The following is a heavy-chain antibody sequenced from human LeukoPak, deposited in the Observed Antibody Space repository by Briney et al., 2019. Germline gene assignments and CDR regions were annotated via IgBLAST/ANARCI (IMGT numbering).Heavy chain of an antibody. Sequence: GGSLRLSCAAAGLTFSNSPMNWVRQAPGKGLEWVSTIGTSGDTYYADSVKGRFTIYRDISKNTVYLQMTSLRAEDTALYYCATKTVGNYPYDYWGQGTLVTVSP. CDR1: GLTFSNSP. CDR3: ATKTVGNYPYDY. CDR2: IGTSGDT. J-gene: IGHJ4*02. V-gene: IGHV3-23*01. D-gene: IGHD3-22*01.